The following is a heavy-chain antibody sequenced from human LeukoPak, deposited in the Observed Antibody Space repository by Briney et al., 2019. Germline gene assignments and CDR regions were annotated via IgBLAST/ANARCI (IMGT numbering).Heavy chain of an antibody. CDR1: GVSISSHY. CDR3: ARQSSGSYVYFDF. Sequence: KPSETLSLTCTISGVSISSHYYSWIRQPAGKGLEWIGRMSISGNTNYYPSLKSRVTISVDKSKNQFSLKLSSVTAADTAMYYCARQSSGSYVYFDFWGQGTLVTVSS. V-gene: IGHV4-4*07. D-gene: IGHD3-22*01. J-gene: IGHJ4*02. CDR2: MSISGNT.